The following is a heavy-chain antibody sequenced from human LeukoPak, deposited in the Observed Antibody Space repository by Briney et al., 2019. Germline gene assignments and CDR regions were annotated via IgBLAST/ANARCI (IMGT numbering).Heavy chain of an antibody. D-gene: IGHD5-12*01. CDR3: ARGLDSGYEHFDY. V-gene: IGHV4-31*03. CDR1: GGSISSGGYY. Sequence: PSQTLSLTCTVSGGSISSGGYYWSWIRQHPGKGLEWIGYIYYSGSTYYNPSLKSRVTISVDTSKNQFSLKLSSVTAADTAVYYCARGLDSGYEHFDYWGQGTLVTVPS. CDR2: IYYSGST. J-gene: IGHJ4*02.